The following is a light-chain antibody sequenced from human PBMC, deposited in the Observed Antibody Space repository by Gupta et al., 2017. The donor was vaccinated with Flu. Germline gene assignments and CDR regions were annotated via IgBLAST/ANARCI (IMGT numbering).Light chain of an antibody. CDR1: NLSGKG. CDR3: QAWDSSGDLPV. Sequence: YVLTQSPSVSVAPGQTARITCGGDNLSGKGVHWYQKKPGQAPLLIVYDDSARPSGIPGRFSGSNSWNTATLTIHRVEVGDEADYYCQAWDSSGDLPVFGGGSQLTVL. J-gene: IGLJ7*01. CDR2: DDS. V-gene: IGLV3-21*02.